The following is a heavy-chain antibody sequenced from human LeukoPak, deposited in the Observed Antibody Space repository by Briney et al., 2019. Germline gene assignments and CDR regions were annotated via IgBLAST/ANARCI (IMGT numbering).Heavy chain of an antibody. J-gene: IGHJ4*02. V-gene: IGHV4-38-2*02. Sequence: SETLSLPCTVSGYFISGGYYWDWIRQPPGKGLEWLGNIYHRGTTSYNPSLRGRITISVDTSKNQFSLRLTSVTAADTAVYYCARGYYYGPDNAGEFDFWGEGILVTVSS. CDR2: IYHRGTT. D-gene: IGHD3-10*01. CDR3: ARGYYYGPDNAGEFDF. CDR1: GYFISGGYY.